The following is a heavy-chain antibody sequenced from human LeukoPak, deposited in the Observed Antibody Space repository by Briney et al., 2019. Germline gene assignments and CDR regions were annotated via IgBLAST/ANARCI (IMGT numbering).Heavy chain of an antibody. CDR3: ARSYDFWDYYYMDV. Sequence: AGGSLRLSCAASGFTFSSYSMIWVRQAPGKGLEWVSYISSSSSTIYYADSVKGRFTISRDNAKNSLYLQMNSLRDEDTAVYYCARSYDFWDYYYMDVWGKGTTVTVSS. J-gene: IGHJ6*03. D-gene: IGHD3-3*01. CDR2: ISSSSSTI. CDR1: GFTFSSYS. V-gene: IGHV3-48*02.